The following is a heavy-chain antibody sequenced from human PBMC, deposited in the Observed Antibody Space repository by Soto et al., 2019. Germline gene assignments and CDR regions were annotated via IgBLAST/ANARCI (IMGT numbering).Heavy chain of an antibody. V-gene: IGHV4-28*01. CDR2: IYYSGTT. J-gene: IGHJ4*02. CDR1: GYSISSSNW. D-gene: IGHD1-26*01. Sequence: QVQLQESGPGLVKPSDTLSLTCAVSGYSISSSNWWGWIRQPPGKGLEWIGYIYYSGTTYYNPSLRSRVTRSVDTSKNQCSLRLTSVTAVDTAVYYCARREIQGPIDSWGQGTLVTVSS. CDR3: ARREIQGPIDS.